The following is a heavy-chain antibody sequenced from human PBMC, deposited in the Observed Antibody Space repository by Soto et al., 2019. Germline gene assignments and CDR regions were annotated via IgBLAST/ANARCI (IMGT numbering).Heavy chain of an antibody. Sequence: SETLSLTCAVSSGSISTSNWWSWVRQPPGKGLEWIGEIYRSGSTNYNPSLKSRVTISVDKSKNQFSLKLSSVTAADTAVYYCARGNRDYYYYMDVWGKGTTVTVPS. D-gene: IGHD3-10*01. V-gene: IGHV4-4*02. CDR1: SGSISTSNW. CDR3: ARGNRDYYYYMDV. J-gene: IGHJ6*03. CDR2: IYRSGST.